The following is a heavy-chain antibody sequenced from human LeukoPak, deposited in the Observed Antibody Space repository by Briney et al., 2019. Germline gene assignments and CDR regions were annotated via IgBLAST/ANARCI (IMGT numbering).Heavy chain of an antibody. CDR3: ARDKIEGPTKLDY. CDR2: IKQDESEK. CDR1: GFTFSSYW. Sequence: AGSLRLSCAASGFTFSSYWMSCVRQAPGKGVEWVANIKQDESEKYYVDSVKGRFTISRDNAKNSLYLQMNSLRAEDTAVYYCARDKIEGPTKLDYWGQGTLVTVSS. V-gene: IGHV3-7*01. D-gene: IGHD1-1*01. J-gene: IGHJ4*02.